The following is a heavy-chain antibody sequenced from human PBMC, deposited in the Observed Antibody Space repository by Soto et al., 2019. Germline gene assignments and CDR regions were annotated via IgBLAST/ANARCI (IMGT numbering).Heavy chain of an antibody. J-gene: IGHJ1*01. CDR1: GLTFSNYG. CDR2: ISGSGDT. Sequence: EVQLLESGGGLVQPGGSLRLSCAASGLTFSNYGMTWVRQAPGKGLEWVSAISGSGDTYNVDSLKGRFSISRDNSKSTRFLQMNSLRAEDTAVYYCATYGGDSGGFEYFKHWGQDTLVTVSS. D-gene: IGHD2-21*02. CDR3: ATYGGDSGGFEYFKH. V-gene: IGHV3-23*01.